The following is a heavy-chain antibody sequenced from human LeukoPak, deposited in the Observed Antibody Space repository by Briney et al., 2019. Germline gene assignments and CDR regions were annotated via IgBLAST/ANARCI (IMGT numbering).Heavy chain of an antibody. CDR1: GFPFSSYA. Sequence: PGGSLRLSCAASGFPFSSYAMSWGRPAPGKGLEGVSAISGSGCSTYYADSVKGRFTISRDNSKNTLYLQMNSLRAEDTAVYYCAKDPPRVTTYYYYGMDVWGQGTTVTVSS. J-gene: IGHJ6*02. CDR2: ISGSGCST. CDR3: AKDPPRVTTYYYYGMDV. V-gene: IGHV3-23*01. D-gene: IGHD4-17*01.